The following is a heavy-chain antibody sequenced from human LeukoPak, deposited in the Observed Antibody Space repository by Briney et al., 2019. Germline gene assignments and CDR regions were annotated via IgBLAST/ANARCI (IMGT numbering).Heavy chain of an antibody. Sequence: QPGRSLRLSCAASGFTFSNYAMHWARQAPGKGLEWVAFISHDRSNNCHADSVKGRFTISRDNSKNTLYLQMNSLTDEDTAVYYCARDLSGSYMSDYWGEGTLVTVSS. D-gene: IGHD3-10*01. CDR1: GFTFSNYA. V-gene: IGHV3-30-3*01. J-gene: IGHJ4*02. CDR2: ISHDRSNN. CDR3: ARDLSGSYMSDY.